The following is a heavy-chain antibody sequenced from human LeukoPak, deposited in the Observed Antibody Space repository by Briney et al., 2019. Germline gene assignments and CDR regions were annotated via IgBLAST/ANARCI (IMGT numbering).Heavy chain of an antibody. Sequence: GGSVKVSCKASGYTFTSYYMHGVRQAPGQGVEWMGWINPNSGGTNYAQKFQGRVTMTRDTSISTAYMELSRLRSDDTAVYYCASDEYYYDSSGQHQPGYWGEATLVTVSS. CDR2: INPNSGGT. J-gene: IGHJ4*02. CDR1: GYTFTSYY. D-gene: IGHD3-22*01. V-gene: IGHV1-2*02. CDR3: ASDEYYYDSSGQHQPGY.